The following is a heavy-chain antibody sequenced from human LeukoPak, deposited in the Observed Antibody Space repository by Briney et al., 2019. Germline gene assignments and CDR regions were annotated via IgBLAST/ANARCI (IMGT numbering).Heavy chain of an antibody. CDR2: INPSGGST. V-gene: IGHV1-46*01. CDR1: GYTFTSYY. Sequence: ASVKVSCKASGYTFTSYYMHWVRQAPGQGLEWMGIINPSGGSTSYAQKFQGGVTMTRDTSTSTVYMELSSLRSEDTAVYYCARSRSLRYFDWLLSYWGQGTLVTVSS. CDR3: ARSRSLRYFDWLLSY. J-gene: IGHJ4*02. D-gene: IGHD3-9*01.